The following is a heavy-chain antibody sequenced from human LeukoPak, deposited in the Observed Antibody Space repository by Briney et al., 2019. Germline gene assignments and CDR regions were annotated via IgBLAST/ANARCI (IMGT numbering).Heavy chain of an antibody. D-gene: IGHD6-13*01. Sequence: PSETLSLTCLVSAYSIGSDYYWVWIRQPPGKGLEWIGSAYHTGNTYYNPSLKSRVTISIDTSKNQFSLRLNSLTAADTAVYYWAREGTHTSSWFHWFDPWGQGIMVTVSS. V-gene: IGHV4-38-2*02. J-gene: IGHJ5*02. CDR2: AYHTGNT. CDR3: AREGTHTSSWFHWFDP. CDR1: AYSIGSDYY.